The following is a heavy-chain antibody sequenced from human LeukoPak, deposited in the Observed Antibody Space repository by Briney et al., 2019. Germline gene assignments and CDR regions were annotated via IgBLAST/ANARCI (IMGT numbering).Heavy chain of an antibody. J-gene: IGHJ3*02. CDR2: ISSSRSYT. D-gene: IGHD2-2*01. CDR3: AREWDCRSTRCLEAFDI. V-gene: IGHV3-11*06. Sequence: GGSLRLSCAASGFTFSVYYMSWIRQAPGKGPEWVSYISSSRSYTNYADSVRGRFTISRDNAKNSLYVQMNYLRAEDTAVYYCAREWDCRSTRCLEAFDIWGEGTMVTVSS. CDR1: GFTFSVYY.